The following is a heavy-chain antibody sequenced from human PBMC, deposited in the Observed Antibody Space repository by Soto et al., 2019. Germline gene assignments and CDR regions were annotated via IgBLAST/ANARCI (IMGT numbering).Heavy chain of an antibody. Sequence: SETLSLTCTVSGGPISSSSYYWGWIRQPPGKGLEWIGSIYYSGSTYYNPSLKSRVTISVDTSKNQFSLKLSSVTAADTAVYNCARHGLLWFGNFYGMDVWGQGTTVTVSS. CDR1: GGPISSSSYY. D-gene: IGHD3-10*01. V-gene: IGHV4-39*01. CDR3: ARHGLLWFGNFYGMDV. J-gene: IGHJ6*02. CDR2: IYYSGST.